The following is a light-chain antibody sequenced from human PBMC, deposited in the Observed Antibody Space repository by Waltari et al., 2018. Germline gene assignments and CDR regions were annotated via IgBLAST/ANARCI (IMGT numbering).Light chain of an antibody. CDR2: KAS. V-gene: IGKV1-5*03. CDR1: QSINAW. Sequence: DIQMTQSPSTLSASVGERVTITCRASQSINAWLACYQQKPGKAPTLLIYKASNLESGVPSRCSGSGSGTEFTLTISSLQPGDFATYYCQQYYNYWTFGQGTKVEIK. J-gene: IGKJ1*01. CDR3: QQYYNYWT.